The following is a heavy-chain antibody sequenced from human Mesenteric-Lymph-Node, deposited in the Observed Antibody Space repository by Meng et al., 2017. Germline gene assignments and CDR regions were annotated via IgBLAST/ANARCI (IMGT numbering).Heavy chain of an antibody. CDR2: ISPTGGSL. CDR1: GFTFSDYY. CDR3: ARDHGPLNWFDP. V-gene: IGHV3-11*04. J-gene: IGHJ5*02. Sequence: GGSLRLSCAASGFTFSDYYMTWIRQPPGQGLEWLASISPTGGSLYYADSVKGRFSISRDNAKNSLSLQMNSLSVEDTSVYYCARDHGPLNWFDPWGQGTLVTVSS.